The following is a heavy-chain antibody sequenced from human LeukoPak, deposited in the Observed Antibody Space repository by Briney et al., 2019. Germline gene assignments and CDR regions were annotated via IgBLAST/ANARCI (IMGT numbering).Heavy chain of an antibody. D-gene: IGHD5-12*01. CDR2: FYYRGST. CDR1: GGSINTNPNY. CDR3: MSGYSYGCYS. J-gene: IGHJ5*02. V-gene: IGHV4-39*01. Sequence: PSETLSLTCSVSGGSINTNPNYWGWIRQPPGKGLEWIGCFYYRGSTYYNPSLRSRVTVFGDSSQKQFSLKLTSVTAADTAVYYCMSGYSYGCYSWGQGTLVTVSS.